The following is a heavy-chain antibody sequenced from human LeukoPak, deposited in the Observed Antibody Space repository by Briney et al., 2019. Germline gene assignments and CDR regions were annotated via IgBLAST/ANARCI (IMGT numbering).Heavy chain of an antibody. CDR1: GGSISSYY. V-gene: IGHV4-59*13. J-gene: IGHJ4*02. Sequence: KPSETLSLTCTVSGGSISSYYWSWIRQPPGKGLEWIGYIYYCGSTNYNPSLKSRVPISVETSKNQFSLKLSSVTAADTAVYYCARVGSSWYGGDYYFDYWGQGTLVTVSS. CDR3: ARVGSSWYGGDYYFDY. D-gene: IGHD6-13*01. CDR2: IYYCGST.